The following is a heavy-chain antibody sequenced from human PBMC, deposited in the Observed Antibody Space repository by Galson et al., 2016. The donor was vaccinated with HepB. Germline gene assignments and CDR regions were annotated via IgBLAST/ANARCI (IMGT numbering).Heavy chain of an antibody. J-gene: IGHJ6*02. Sequence: SLRLSCAASGFTFSSYGMHWVRQAPGKGLEWVAVMWYDGTNKFYADSVKGRFTISRDNSKSTLYLQMNSLRAEDTAVYYCARGGISMIVVPYGMDVWGQGTSVTVSS. CDR1: GFTFSSYG. CDR3: ARGGISMIVVPYGMDV. D-gene: IGHD3-22*01. V-gene: IGHV3-33*01. CDR2: MWYDGTNK.